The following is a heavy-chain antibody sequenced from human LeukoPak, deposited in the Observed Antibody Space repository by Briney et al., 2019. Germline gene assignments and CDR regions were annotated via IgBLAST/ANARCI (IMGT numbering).Heavy chain of an antibody. D-gene: IGHD7-27*01. CDR3: ARGQTGFPDY. CDR2: ISSSSSTI. CDR1: GFTFSSYA. Sequence: GGSLRLSCAASGFTFSSYAMSWVRQAPGKGLEWVSYISSSSSTIYYADSVKGRFTISRDNAKNSLYLQMNSLRAEDTAVYYCARGQTGFPDYWGQGTLVTVSS. V-gene: IGHV3-48*04. J-gene: IGHJ4*02.